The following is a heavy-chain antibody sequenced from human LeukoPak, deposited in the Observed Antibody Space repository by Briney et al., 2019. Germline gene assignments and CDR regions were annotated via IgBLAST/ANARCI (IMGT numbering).Heavy chain of an antibody. Sequence: GASVKVSCMASGYTSITYGFTWVRQAPGQGLEWMGWINPNSGGTNYAQKFQGRVTMTRDTSISTAYMELSRLRSDDTAVYYCARVRGDYGDYWDPSVFPFDPWGQGTLVTVSS. CDR1: GYTSITYG. J-gene: IGHJ5*02. D-gene: IGHD4-17*01. V-gene: IGHV1-2*02. CDR3: ARVRGDYGDYWDPSVFPFDP. CDR2: INPNSGGT.